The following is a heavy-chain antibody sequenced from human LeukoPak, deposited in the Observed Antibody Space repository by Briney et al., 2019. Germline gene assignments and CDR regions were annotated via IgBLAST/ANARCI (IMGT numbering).Heavy chain of an antibody. CDR3: ASSERWLQKLDAFDI. Sequence: SETLSLTCSVSGDSISSESYFWSWIRQPAGKGLEWIGRINTRGSTNYSPSLKSRVTISRDPSKNQFSLKLTSVTAADTAVYYCASSERWLQKLDAFDIWGQGTMVTVSS. CDR2: INTRGST. J-gene: IGHJ3*02. D-gene: IGHD5-24*01. V-gene: IGHV4-61*02. CDR1: GDSISSESYF.